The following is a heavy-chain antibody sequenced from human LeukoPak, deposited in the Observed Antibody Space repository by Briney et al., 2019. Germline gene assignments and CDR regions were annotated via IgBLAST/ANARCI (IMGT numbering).Heavy chain of an antibody. D-gene: IGHD3-22*01. CDR1: GLTFSNAW. CDR2: IKRKSDGGTT. Sequence: GGSLRLSCAASGLTFSNAWMSWVRQAPGKGLEWVGRIKRKSDGGTTDYAAPVKGRFTISRDDSKNTLYLQMNSLKSEDAAVYYCTTELDIRPNHYWGQGTLVTVSS. J-gene: IGHJ4*02. CDR3: TTELDIRPNHY. V-gene: IGHV3-15*01.